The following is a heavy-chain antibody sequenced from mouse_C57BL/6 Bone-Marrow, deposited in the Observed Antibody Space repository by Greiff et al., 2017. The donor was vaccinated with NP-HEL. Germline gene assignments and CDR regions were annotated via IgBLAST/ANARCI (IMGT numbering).Heavy chain of an antibody. CDR2: ISSGGSYT. CDR3: ARRWELGRVPY. D-gene: IGHD4-1*01. J-gene: IGHJ3*01. Sequence: EVHLVESGGDLVKPGGSLKLSCAASGFTFSSYGMSWVRQTPDKRLEWVATISSGGSYTYYPDSVKGRFTISRDNAKNTLYLQMSSLKSEDTAMYYCARRWELGRVPYWGQGTLVTVSA. V-gene: IGHV5-6*01. CDR1: GFTFSSYG.